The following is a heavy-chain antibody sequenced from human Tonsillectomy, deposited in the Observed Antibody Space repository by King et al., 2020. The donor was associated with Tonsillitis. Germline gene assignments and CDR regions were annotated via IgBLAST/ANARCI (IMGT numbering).Heavy chain of an antibody. J-gene: IGHJ5*02. CDR3: ARGRDYYDSSGYPPWFDP. D-gene: IGHD3-22*01. V-gene: IGHV3-66*01. Sequence: VQLVESGGGLVQPGGSLRLSCAASGFTVSSNYMSWVRQAPGKGLEWVSVIYSGGSTYYADSVKGRFTISRDNSKNTLYLQMNSLRAEDTAVYYCARGRDYYDSSGYPPWFDPWGQGTLVTVSS. CDR2: IYSGGST. CDR1: GFTVSSNY.